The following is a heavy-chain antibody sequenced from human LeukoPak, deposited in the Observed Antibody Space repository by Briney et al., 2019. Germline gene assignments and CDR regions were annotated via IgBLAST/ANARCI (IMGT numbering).Heavy chain of an antibody. J-gene: IGHJ3*01. CDR3: ARGLSRHAFDL. CDR1: GGTFSSYA. Sequence: GSSVKVSCKASGGTFSSYAISWVRQAPGQGLEWMGGIIPIFGTTHYAQTFQGRVTITADKSTSTAYMELSSLGSEDTAMYYCARGLSRHAFDLWGQGTRVTVSS. V-gene: IGHV1-69*06. CDR2: IIPIFGTT. D-gene: IGHD3-10*01.